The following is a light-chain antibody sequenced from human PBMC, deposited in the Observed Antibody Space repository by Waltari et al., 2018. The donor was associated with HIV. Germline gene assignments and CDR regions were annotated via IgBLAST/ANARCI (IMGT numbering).Light chain of an antibody. CDR3: QQYDDLPFT. J-gene: IGKJ3*01. CDR2: DAS. CDR1: QDISNK. Sequence: DIRMTQSPSSLSAPMGASVTMTCQATQDISNKLNWYQQKTGEAPKLLIYDASVLETGISSRFSGSGSGTNFTLTITNPQPEDVATYFCQQYDDLPFTFGPGTKV. V-gene: IGKV1-33*01.